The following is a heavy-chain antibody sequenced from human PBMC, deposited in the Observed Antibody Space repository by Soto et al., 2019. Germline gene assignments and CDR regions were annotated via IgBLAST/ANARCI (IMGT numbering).Heavy chain of an antibody. CDR1: GGSISSYY. D-gene: IGHD1-1*01. CDR3: AMKYRAFDY. CDR2: IYYSGST. V-gene: IGHV4-59*01. Sequence: QVQLQESGPGLVKPSETLSLTCTVSGGSISSYYWSWIRQPPGKGLEWIGYIYYSGSTNYNPSLKSRVTISVDTSKNQFSLKLSSVTAADTAVYYCAMKYRAFDYWGQGTLVTVSS. J-gene: IGHJ4*02.